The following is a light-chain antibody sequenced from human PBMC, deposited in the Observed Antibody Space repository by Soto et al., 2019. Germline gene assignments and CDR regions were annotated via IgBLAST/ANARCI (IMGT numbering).Light chain of an antibody. Sequence: DSQMTQSPSPQSASVGDXXXXXXXXSQSISSWLAWYQQKPGKAPKLLIYKASSLESGVPSRFSGSGSGTEFTLTISSLQPDDFATYYCQQYNSYSQLTFGGGTKVAI. V-gene: IGKV1-5*03. J-gene: IGKJ4*01. CDR3: QQYNSYSQLT. CDR2: KAS. CDR1: QSISSW.